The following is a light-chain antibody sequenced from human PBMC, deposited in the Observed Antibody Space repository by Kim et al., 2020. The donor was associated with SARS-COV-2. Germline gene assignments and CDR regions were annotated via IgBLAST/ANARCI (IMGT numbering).Light chain of an antibody. J-gene: IGLJ2*01. CDR3: CSYAGSSTSVV. CDR2: EVS. CDR1: RSDVGSYNL. Sequence: SIHIPGTETRSDVGSYNLFSWYQQHPGKAPKLRIYEVSKRPSGVSNLFSGSKSGNTASLTISGLQAEDEADYYCCSYAGSSTSVVFGGGTKLTVL. V-gene: IGLV2-23*02.